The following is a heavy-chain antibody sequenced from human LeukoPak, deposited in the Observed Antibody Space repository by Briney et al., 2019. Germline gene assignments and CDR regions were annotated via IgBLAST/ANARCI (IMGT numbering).Heavy chain of an antibody. D-gene: IGHD5-24*01. Sequence: GGSLRLSCAASGFTFSDYYMSWIRQAPGEGLEWVSYISSSGSTIYYADSVKGRFTISRDNAKNSLYLQMNSLRAEDTAVYYCAGCRDGYKNPDYWGQGTLVTVSS. CDR2: ISSSGSTI. V-gene: IGHV3-11*01. CDR3: AGCRDGYKNPDY. CDR1: GFTFSDYY. J-gene: IGHJ4*02.